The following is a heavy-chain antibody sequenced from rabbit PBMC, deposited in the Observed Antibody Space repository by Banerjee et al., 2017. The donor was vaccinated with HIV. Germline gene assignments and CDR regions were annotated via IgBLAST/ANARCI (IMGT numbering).Heavy chain of an antibody. D-gene: IGHD1-1*01. V-gene: IGHV1S43*01. Sequence: QSLEESGGGLVKPGASLTLTCTASGFDLSSSYWICWVRQAPGKGLEWIACIHGGSSGSTQYASWVNGRFTISRSTSLNTVDLKMTSLTAADTATYFCARDDAGSSGYGLNFWGQGTLVTVS. CDR1: GFDLSSSYW. J-gene: IGHJ4*01. CDR2: IHGGSSGST. CDR3: ARDDAGSSGYGLNF.